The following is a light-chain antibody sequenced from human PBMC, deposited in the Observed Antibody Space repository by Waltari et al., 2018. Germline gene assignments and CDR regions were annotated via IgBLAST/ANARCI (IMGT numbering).Light chain of an antibody. CDR2: DVS. Sequence: QSALTQPRSVSGSPGQSVTISCTGTSSDVGGYNSVSWYQQDPGKAPKLLIFDVSERPSGVAARFSGSKSGNTASLTISCLQADDEADYHCCSFASGNTVIFGGGTKLTVV. V-gene: IGLV2-11*01. CDR1: SSDVGGYNS. CDR3: CSFASGNTVI. J-gene: IGLJ2*01.